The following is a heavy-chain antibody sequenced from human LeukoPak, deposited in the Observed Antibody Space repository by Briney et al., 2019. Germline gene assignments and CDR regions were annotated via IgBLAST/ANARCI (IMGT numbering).Heavy chain of an antibody. Sequence: PSETLSLTCSVSGESFSTDYWSWIRQSPGKGLEWIGEINHSGTTYYHPSLKSRVTISVDTSKNQFSLSLTSVTAADTAVYYCARGVVPGIAVHWGQGTLVTISS. CDR1: GESFSTDY. J-gene: IGHJ4*02. D-gene: IGHD6-19*01. V-gene: IGHV4-34*01. CDR3: ARGVVPGIAVH. CDR2: INHSGTT.